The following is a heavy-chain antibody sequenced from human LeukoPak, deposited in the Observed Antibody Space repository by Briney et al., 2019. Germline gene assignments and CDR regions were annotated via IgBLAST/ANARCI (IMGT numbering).Heavy chain of an antibody. D-gene: IGHD3-10*01. Sequence: ASVKVSCKASGYIFTGQYIHWVRHAPGQGLEWMGRINPETGGTDYAKKFKGRVAMTRDTSISTAYMDLTRLRSDDSAVYHCARDRGWDAFDIWGQGTLVTVSS. CDR2: INPETGGT. J-gene: IGHJ3*02. CDR3: ARDRGWDAFDI. V-gene: IGHV1-2*06. CDR1: GYIFTGQY.